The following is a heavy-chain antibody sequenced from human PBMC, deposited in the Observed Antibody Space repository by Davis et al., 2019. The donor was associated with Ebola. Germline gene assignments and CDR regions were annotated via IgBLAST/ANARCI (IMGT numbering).Heavy chain of an antibody. D-gene: IGHD2-15*01. CDR3: ARGGGLLYFYYYGMDV. Sequence: SETLSLTCAVYGGSFSGYYWSWIRQPPGKGLEWIGEINHSGSTNYNPSLKRRVTISVDTSKNQFSLKLSSVTAADTAVYYCARGGGLLYFYYYGMDVWGQGTTVTVSS. V-gene: IGHV4-34*01. CDR1: GGSFSGYY. CDR2: INHSGST. J-gene: IGHJ6*02.